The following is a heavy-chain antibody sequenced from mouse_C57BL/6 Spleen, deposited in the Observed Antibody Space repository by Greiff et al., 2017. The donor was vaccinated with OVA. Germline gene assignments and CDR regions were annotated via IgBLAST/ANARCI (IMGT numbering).Heavy chain of an antibody. D-gene: IGHD2-3*01. CDR1: GYTFTDYE. Sequence: VKVVESGAELVRPGASVTLSCKASGYTFTDYEMHWVKQTPVHGLEWIGAIDPETGGTAYNQKFKGKAILTADKSSSTAYMELRSLTSEDSAVYYCTRDGYNYAMDYWGQGTSVTVSS. CDR3: TRDGYNYAMDY. V-gene: IGHV1-15*01. CDR2: IDPETGGT. J-gene: IGHJ4*01.